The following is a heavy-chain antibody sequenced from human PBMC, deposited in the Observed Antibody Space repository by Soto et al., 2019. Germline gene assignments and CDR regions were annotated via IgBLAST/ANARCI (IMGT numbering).Heavy chain of an antibody. Sequence: EVQLLESGGGLEQPGGSLRLSCAASGFTYTSYAMSWVRQAPGKGLEWVSSISGSGGTIFYADSVKGRVSISRDSSKNTLYLPMHSLRGEDTAVFFCVELAGSGWYFHYWGQGTLVTVSS. CDR3: VELAGSGWYFHY. CDR2: ISGSGGTI. D-gene: IGHD6-19*01. V-gene: IGHV3-23*01. J-gene: IGHJ4*02. CDR1: GFTYTSYA.